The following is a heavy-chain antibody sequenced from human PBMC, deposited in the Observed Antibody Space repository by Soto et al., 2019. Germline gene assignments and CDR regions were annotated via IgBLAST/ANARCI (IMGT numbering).Heavy chain of an antibody. J-gene: IGHJ4*02. CDR1: GVSVRSYT. D-gene: IGHD2-21*02. CDR3: ARDGMTTGDT. Sequence: PSETLSLTCIVSGVSVRSYTWSWVRQPANKGLEWIGRVFSSVSATYNLSLKSRVSISMDTPENRISLKLDSVTAADAGVYFCARDGMTTGDTWGPGTLVTVSS. CDR2: VFSSVSA. V-gene: IGHV4-4*07.